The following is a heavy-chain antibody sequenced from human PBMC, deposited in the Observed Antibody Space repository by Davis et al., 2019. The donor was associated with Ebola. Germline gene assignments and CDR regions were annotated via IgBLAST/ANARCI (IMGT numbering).Heavy chain of an antibody. CDR3: ANALGLVQSY. D-gene: IGHD6-6*01. Sequence: SVKVSCKASGGTFSSYAISWLRQAPGQGLEWMGRIIPILGIANYAQKFQGRVTITADKSTSTAYMELSSLRSEDTAVYYCANALGLVQSYWGQGTLVTVSS. J-gene: IGHJ4*02. CDR1: GGTFSSYA. V-gene: IGHV1-69*04. CDR2: IIPILGIA.